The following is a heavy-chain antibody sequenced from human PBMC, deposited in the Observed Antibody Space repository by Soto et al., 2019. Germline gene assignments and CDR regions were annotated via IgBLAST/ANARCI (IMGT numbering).Heavy chain of an antibody. CDR3: ATARITMVRGVIYYYYGMDV. D-gene: IGHD3-10*01. CDR2: IVVGSGKT. Sequence: SVKVSCKSSGFTFTSSGVQWVRQARGQRLEWIGGIVVGSGKTNYGENFQKRVTITRHLSTSTAYMELSSLTSDDTAVYYCATARITMVRGVIYYYYGMDVWGQGTTVTVS. V-gene: IGHV1-58*01. J-gene: IGHJ6*02. CDR1: GFTFTSSG.